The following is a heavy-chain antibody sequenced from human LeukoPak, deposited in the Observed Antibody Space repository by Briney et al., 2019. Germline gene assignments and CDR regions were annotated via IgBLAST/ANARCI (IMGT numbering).Heavy chain of an antibody. CDR2: IYYSGST. D-gene: IGHD1-26*01. J-gene: IGHJ4*02. CDR3: AREEALGSGSFDY. CDR1: GGSISTNY. V-gene: IGHV4-59*01. Sequence: PSETLSLTCTVSGGSISTNYWSWIRQPPGKGLEWIGYIYYSGSTNYNPSLKSRVTISVDTSKNQFSLKLGSVTAADTAVYYCAREEALGSGSFDYWGQGILVTVSS.